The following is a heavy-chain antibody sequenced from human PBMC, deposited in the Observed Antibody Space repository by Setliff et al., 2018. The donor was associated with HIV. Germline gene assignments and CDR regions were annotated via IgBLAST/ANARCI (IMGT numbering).Heavy chain of an antibody. CDR3: ARETYYYDNPQYYYYYMDV. CDR1: GGSISSGSYY. D-gene: IGHD3-22*01. Sequence: PSETLSLTCTVSGGSISSGSYYWSWIRQPAGKGLEWIGRIYTSGSTKYNPSLQSRVTMSIDTSKNQFSLKLTSVTAADTAVYYCARETYYYDNPQYYYYYMDVWGKGTTVTVSS. CDR2: IYTSGST. J-gene: IGHJ6*03. V-gene: IGHV4-61*02.